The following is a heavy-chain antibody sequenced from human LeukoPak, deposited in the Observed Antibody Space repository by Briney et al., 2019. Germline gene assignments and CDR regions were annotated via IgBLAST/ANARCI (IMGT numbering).Heavy chain of an antibody. Sequence: ASVKVSCKASRYTFTGYYMHWVRQAPGQGLEWMGWINPNSGGTNYAQTFQGRVTMTRDTSISTAYMELSRLRSDDTAVYYYARDGARYDILTGYGFDYWGQGTLVTVSS. CDR3: ARDGARYDILTGYGFDY. CDR2: INPNSGGT. D-gene: IGHD3-9*01. J-gene: IGHJ4*02. V-gene: IGHV1-2*02. CDR1: RYTFTGYY.